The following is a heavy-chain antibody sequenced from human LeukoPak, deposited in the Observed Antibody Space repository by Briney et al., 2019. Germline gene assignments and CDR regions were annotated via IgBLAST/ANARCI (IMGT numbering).Heavy chain of an antibody. CDR3: ARERNSGYYPY. D-gene: IGHD3-22*01. Sequence: PGRSLRLSCAASGFTFSSYAMHWVRQAPGKGLEWVAVISYDGSNKYYADSVKGRFTISRDNSKNTLYLQMNSLRAEDTAMYYCARERNSGYYPYWGQGILVTVSS. CDR1: GFTFSSYA. CDR2: ISYDGSNK. J-gene: IGHJ4*02. V-gene: IGHV3-30-3*01.